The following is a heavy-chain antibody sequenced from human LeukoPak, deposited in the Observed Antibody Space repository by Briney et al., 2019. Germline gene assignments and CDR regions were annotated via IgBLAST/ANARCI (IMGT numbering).Heavy chain of an antibody. CDR3: ANVIYGSGWPT. D-gene: IGHD6-19*01. CDR2: IGASGGGT. CDR1: GFTFSSHA. V-gene: IGHV3-23*01. Sequence: GGSLRLSCAASGFTFSSHAMNWVRQAPGKRLEWVSGIGASGGGTGYADSVKGRFTISRDNSKNMLYLQMSSLRVEDTAVYYCANVIYGSGWPTWGQGTLVTVSS. J-gene: IGHJ4*02.